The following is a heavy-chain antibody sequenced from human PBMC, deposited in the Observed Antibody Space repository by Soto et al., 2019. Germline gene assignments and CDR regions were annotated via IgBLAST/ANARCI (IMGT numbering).Heavy chain of an antibody. D-gene: IGHD3-10*01. Sequence: GGSLRLSCAASGFTFSSYAMHWVRQAPGKGLEWVAVISYDGSNKYYADSVKGRFTISRDNSKNTLYLQMNSLRAEDTAVYYCARISGTYYYGSGSYGYYGMDVWGQGTTVTVSS. CDR3: ARISGTYYYGSGSYGYYGMDV. CDR1: GFTFSSYA. J-gene: IGHJ6*02. V-gene: IGHV3-30-3*01. CDR2: ISYDGSNK.